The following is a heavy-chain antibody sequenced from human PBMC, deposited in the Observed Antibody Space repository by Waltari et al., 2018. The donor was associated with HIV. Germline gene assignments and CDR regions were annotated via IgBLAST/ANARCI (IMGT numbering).Heavy chain of an antibody. Sequence: QVQLVQSGAEVKKPGASVKVSCKAYGYNITSFDINVVLQATGQVLVWMGWKNPNIGNTGYAQKFHGRVTITRNTSISTAYMELRSLRSEDTAVYYCARGPRLGYCSGGSCYSAAGNYYYGMDVWGQGP. CDR3: ARGPRLGYCSGGSCYSAAGNYYYGMDV. J-gene: IGHJ6*02. CDR2: KNPNIGNT. D-gene: IGHD2-15*01. CDR1: GYNITSFD. V-gene: IGHV1-8*01.